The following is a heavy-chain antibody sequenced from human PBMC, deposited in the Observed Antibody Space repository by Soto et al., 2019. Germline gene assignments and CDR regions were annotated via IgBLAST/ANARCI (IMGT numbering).Heavy chain of an antibody. V-gene: IGHV3-21*01. Sequence: GGSLRLSCAASGFTFSSYSMNWVRQAPGKGLEWVSSISSSSSYIYYADSVKGRFTISRDSAKNSLYLQMNSLRAEDTAVYYCARDLRLHEEYYYYYGMDVWGQGTTVTVSS. D-gene: IGHD4-4*01. J-gene: IGHJ6*02. CDR2: ISSSSSYI. CDR1: GFTFSSYS. CDR3: ARDLRLHEEYYYYYGMDV.